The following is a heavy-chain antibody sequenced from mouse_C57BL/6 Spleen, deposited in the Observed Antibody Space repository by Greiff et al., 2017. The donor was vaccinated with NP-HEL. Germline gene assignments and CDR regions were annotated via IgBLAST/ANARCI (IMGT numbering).Heavy chain of an antibody. CDR2: ISDGGSYT. J-gene: IGHJ4*01. Sequence: EVQLQESGGGLVKPGGSLKLSCAASGFTFSSYAMSWVRQTPEKRLEWVATISDGGSYTYYPDNVKGRFTISRDNAKNNLYLQMSHLKSEDTAMYYCARDDYYGSSYDYAMDYWGQGTSVTVSS. CDR3: ARDDYYGSSYDYAMDY. CDR1: GFTFSSYA. D-gene: IGHD1-1*01. V-gene: IGHV5-4*01.